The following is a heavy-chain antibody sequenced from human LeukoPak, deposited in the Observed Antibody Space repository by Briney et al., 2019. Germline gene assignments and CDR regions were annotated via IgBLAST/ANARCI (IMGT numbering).Heavy chain of an antibody. V-gene: IGHV1-18*01. CDR3: ASDPRIAVAGNY. Sequence: ASVKVSCKASGYTFTGYGISWVRQAPGQGLEWMGWISAYNGNTNYAQKLQGRVTMTTDTSTSTAYMELRSLRSDDTAVYYCASDPRIAVAGNYWGQGTLVTVSS. CDR1: GYTFTGYG. D-gene: IGHD6-19*01. CDR2: ISAYNGNT. J-gene: IGHJ4*02.